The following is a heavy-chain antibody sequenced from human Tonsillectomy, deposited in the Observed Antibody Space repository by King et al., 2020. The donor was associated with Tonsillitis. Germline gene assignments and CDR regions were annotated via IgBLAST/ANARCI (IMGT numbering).Heavy chain of an antibody. CDR3: ARLRVLEGYYYYGLDV. V-gene: IGHV4-4*02. CDR1: GGGGSISNPNW. CDR2: IYHSGST. D-gene: IGHD2/OR15-2a*01. J-gene: IGHJ6*02. Sequence: LQLQESGPRLVKPSGTLSHTCTISGGGGSISNPNWWTWVRQPPGKGLEWIGEIYHSGSTNYSPSLESRVTISADKSKNQFSLRLSSVTAADTAVYYCARLRVLEGYYYYGLDVWGQGTTVTVSS.